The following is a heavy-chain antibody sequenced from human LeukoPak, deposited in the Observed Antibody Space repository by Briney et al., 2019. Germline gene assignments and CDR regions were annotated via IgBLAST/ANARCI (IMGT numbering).Heavy chain of an antibody. CDR2: ISGSGGST. J-gene: IGHJ6*03. D-gene: IGHD2-15*01. V-gene: IGHV3-23*01. CDR3: ASCRLGYCSGGSCYDGYYMDV. CDR1: GFTFSSYA. Sequence: PGGSLRLSCAASGFTFSSYAMSWVRQAPGKGLEWVSAISGSGGSTYYADSVKGRFTISRDNSKNTLYLQMNSLRAENTAVYYWASCRLGYCSGGSCYDGYYMDVWGKGTTVTVSS.